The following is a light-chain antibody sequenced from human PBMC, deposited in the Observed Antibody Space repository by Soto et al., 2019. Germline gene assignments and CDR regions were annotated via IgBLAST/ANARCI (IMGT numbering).Light chain of an antibody. V-gene: IGKV1-5*01. CDR2: DAS. CDR1: QSISSW. CDR3: QQYNSYWT. Sequence: DIQMTQSPSTLSASVGDRVTITCRASQSISSWLARYQQKPGKAPKLLIYDASSLESGVPSRFSGSGSGTEFTLTIRSLQPDDFATYYCQQYNSYWTFGQGTKVEIK. J-gene: IGKJ1*01.